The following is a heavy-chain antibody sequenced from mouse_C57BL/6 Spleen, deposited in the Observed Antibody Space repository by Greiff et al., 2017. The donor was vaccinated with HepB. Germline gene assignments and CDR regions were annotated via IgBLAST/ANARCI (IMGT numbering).Heavy chain of an antibody. V-gene: IGHV1-4*01. J-gene: IGHJ2*01. CDR2: INSSSVYT. CDR3: ARTHER. Sequence: QVQLQQSGAELARPGASVKMSCKASGYTFTSYTMHWVKQRPGQGLEWIGYINSSSVYTKYNQKFKDKATLTADKSSSTAYMQLSSQTSEDSAIYYFARTHERWGKGTTLTASS. CDR1: GYTFTSYT.